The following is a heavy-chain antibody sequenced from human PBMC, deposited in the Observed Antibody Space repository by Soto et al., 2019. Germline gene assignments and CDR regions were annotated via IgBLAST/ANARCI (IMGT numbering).Heavy chain of an antibody. CDR3: ARTRAVAGTSPTNY. CDR1: GYTFTGYY. CDR2: INPNSGGT. V-gene: IGHV1-2*02. D-gene: IGHD6-19*01. J-gene: IGHJ4*02. Sequence: EASVKVSCKASGYTFTGYYMHWVRQAPGQGLEWMGWINPNSGGTNYAQKFQGRVTMTRDTSISTAYMELSRLRSDDTAVYYCARTRAVAGTSPTNYWGQGTLVTVSS.